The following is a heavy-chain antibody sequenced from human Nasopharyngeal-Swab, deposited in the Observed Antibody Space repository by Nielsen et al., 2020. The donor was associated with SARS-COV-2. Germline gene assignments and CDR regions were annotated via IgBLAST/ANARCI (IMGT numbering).Heavy chain of an antibody. D-gene: IGHD3-10*01. CDR1: GGSISSSNW. Sequence: SETLSLTCAVSGGSISSSNWWSWVRQPPGKGLEWIGEIYHSGSTNYNPSLKSRVTISVDKSKNQFSLKLSSVTAADTAVYYCARDPRLVTMVRGAYYYYYYGMDPWGQGTLVTVSS. CDR2: IYHSGST. V-gene: IGHV4-4*02. J-gene: IGHJ6*02. CDR3: ARDPRLVTMVRGAYYYYYYGMDP.